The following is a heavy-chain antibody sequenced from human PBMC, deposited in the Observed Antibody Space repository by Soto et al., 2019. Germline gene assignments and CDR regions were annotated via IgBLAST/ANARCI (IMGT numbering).Heavy chain of an antibody. D-gene: IGHD2-2*01. CDR2: INPSGGST. V-gene: IGHV1-46*01. CDR1: GYTFTSYY. J-gene: IGHJ6*02. CDR3: ARDLCNSTSCSYYYYYYGMDV. Sequence: ASVKVSCKASGYTFTSYYMHWVRQAPGQGLEWMGIINPSGGSTSYAQKFQGRVTMTRDTSTSTVYMELSSLRSEDTAVYYCARDLCNSTSCSYYYYYYGMDVWGQGTTVTVSS.